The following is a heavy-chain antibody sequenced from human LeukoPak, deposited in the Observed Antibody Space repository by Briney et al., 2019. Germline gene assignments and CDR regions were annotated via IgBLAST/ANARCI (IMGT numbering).Heavy chain of an antibody. Sequence: GGSLRLSCAASGFTFSSHGMHRVRQAPGKRPEWVAVIWYDGSNKYYADSVKGRFTISRDKSKNTLYLQMNSLRAEDTAVYYCARGTGDRIDYWGQGTLVTVSS. V-gene: IGHV3-33*01. CDR3: ARGTGDRIDY. D-gene: IGHD2-21*01. CDR2: IWYDGSNK. J-gene: IGHJ4*02. CDR1: GFTFSSHG.